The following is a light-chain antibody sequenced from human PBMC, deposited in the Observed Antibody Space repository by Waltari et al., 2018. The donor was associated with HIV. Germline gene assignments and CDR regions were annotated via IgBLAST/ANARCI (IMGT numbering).Light chain of an antibody. Sequence: SYELTQPPSVSLSPGQTATIPCPGDACPKQLASGSQQKAGQAPLMVIYKDNKRPYGIPDRFSGSMSGATVMLIISGVLPEDEAVYYCESADDSGDHWVVGGGTKLSVL. CDR1: ACPKQL. J-gene: IGLJ3*02. V-gene: IGLV3-25*03. CDR2: KDN. CDR3: ESADDSGDHWV.